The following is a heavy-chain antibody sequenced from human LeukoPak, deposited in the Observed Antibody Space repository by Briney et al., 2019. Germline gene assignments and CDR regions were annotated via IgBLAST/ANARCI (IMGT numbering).Heavy chain of an antibody. J-gene: IGHJ6*03. D-gene: IGHD6-6*01. CDR1: GGSISSSSYY. CDR3: AREITSSFGWYYYYYYYMDV. V-gene: IGHV4-39*07. Sequence: SETLSLTCTVSGGSISSSSYYWGWIRQPPGKGLEWIGSIYYSGSTYYNPSLKSRVTISVDTSKNQFSLKLSSVTAADTAVYYCAREITSSFGWYYYYYYYMDVWGKGTTVTVSS. CDR2: IYYSGST.